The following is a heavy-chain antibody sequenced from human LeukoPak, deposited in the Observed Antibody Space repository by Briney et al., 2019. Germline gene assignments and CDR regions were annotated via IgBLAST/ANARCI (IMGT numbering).Heavy chain of an antibody. J-gene: IGHJ4*02. CDR1: GGTFSRYA. CDR2: IIPMFGTA. Sequence: SVNVFCKASGGTFSRYALSWMRQSPGQGPESMRGIIPMFGTANYAQKFQGRVTITADESTSTAYMELSSLRSEDTAVYYCAREYYDSSGYYSDYWGQGTLVTVSS. CDR3: AREYYDSSGYYSDY. V-gene: IGHV1-69*13. D-gene: IGHD3-22*01.